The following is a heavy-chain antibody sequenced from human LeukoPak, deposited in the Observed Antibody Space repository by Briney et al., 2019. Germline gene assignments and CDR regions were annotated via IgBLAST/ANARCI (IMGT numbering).Heavy chain of an antibody. D-gene: IGHD1-7*01. CDR2: IRYDGSNK. J-gene: IGHJ4*02. CDR1: GFTFSSYG. CDR3: AKDGSSYGITGTTLDY. Sequence: GGSLRLSCAASGFTFSSYGMHWVRQAPGKGLEWVAFIRYDGSNKYYADSVKGRFTISRDNSKNTLYLQMNSLRAEDTAVYYCAKDGSSYGITGTTLDYWGQGTLVTVSS. V-gene: IGHV3-30*02.